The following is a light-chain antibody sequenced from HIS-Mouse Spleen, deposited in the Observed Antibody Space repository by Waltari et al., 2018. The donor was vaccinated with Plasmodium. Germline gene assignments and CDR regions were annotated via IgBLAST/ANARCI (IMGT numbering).Light chain of an antibody. Sequence: DIQMTQSPSTLSASVGDKVTITCRASQSISSWLAWYQQKPGKAPKLLIDKASSLESGVPARFSHSGSGTEFTLTISSLQPNDFATDYCQQYTSYWTFGQGTKVEIK. CDR3: QQYTSYWT. CDR2: KAS. V-gene: IGKV1-5*03. CDR1: QSISSW. J-gene: IGKJ1*01.